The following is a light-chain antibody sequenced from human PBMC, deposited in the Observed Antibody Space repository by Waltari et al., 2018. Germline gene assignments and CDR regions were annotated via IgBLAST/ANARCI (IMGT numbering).Light chain of an antibody. V-gene: IGLV3-1*01. J-gene: IGLJ2*01. CDR3: QSWDSSLVV. Sequence: YDLTQPPSVSVSPGQTASISCSGDRLGNKYASWYQQKTGQSPVLVIYQDSERPLGIPERFSGSNSGNTATLTISGTQTMDEADYYCQSWDSSLVVFGGGTKLTVL. CDR2: QDS. CDR1: RLGNKY.